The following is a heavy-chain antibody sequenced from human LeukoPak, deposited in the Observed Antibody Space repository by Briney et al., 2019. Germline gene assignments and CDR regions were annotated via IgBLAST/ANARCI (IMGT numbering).Heavy chain of an antibody. J-gene: IGHJ3*02. D-gene: IGHD2-15*01. CDR2: IYYSGST. V-gene: IGHV4-59*01. CDR1: GGSIRSY. CDR3: ARGDYCSGGSCSDAFDI. Sequence: SETLSLTCTVSGGSIRSYWSWIRQPPGKGLEWIGYIYYSGSTNYNPSLKSRVTISVDTSKNQFSLKLSSVTAADTAVYYCARGDYCSGGSCSDAFDIWGQGTMVTVSS.